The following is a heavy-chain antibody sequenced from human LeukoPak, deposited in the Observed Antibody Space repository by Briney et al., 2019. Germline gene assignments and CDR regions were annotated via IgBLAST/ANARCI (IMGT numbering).Heavy chain of an antibody. CDR2: ISPLGDIT. Sequence: GGSLRLSSAASGFAFTAYGMNWVRQAPGKGLEWVSGISPLGDITYYRDSVKGRFTISRDNSKHTVSLQMNRLSAEDTAVYYCARVLRYCSGGNCYSGGLGYMDVWGKGTTVTISS. V-gene: IGHV3-23*01. D-gene: IGHD2-15*01. J-gene: IGHJ6*03. CDR3: ARVLRYCSGGNCYSGGLGYMDV. CDR1: GFAFTAYG.